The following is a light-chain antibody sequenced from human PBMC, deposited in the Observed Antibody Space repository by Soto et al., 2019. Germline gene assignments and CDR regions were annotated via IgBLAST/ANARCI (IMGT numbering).Light chain of an antibody. Sequence: DIQMTQSASSLSASVGDRVTITCQASQDINDRLNWYQQKPGKAPKILISDASSLETGVPSRFSGDGSGTDFTLTINNPQPEDFATYHCQQFDSLPYTFGQGTSLEI. CDR1: QDINDR. CDR3: QQFDSLPYT. V-gene: IGKV1-33*01. CDR2: DAS. J-gene: IGKJ2*01.